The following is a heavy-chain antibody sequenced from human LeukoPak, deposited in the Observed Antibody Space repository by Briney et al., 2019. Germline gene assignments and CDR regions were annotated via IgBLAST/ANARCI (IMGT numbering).Heavy chain of an antibody. V-gene: IGHV3-30*02. CDR2: IWYDGSNK. J-gene: IGHJ4*02. CDR1: GFTFSSYG. D-gene: IGHD6-13*01. Sequence: PGGSLRLPCAASGFTFSSYGMHWVRQAPGKGLEWVAVIWYDGSNKYYADSVKGRFTISRDNSKNTLYLQMNSLRAEDTAVYYCAKDTGGIAAAGIPEPLDYWGQGTLVTVSS. CDR3: AKDTGGIAAAGIPEPLDY.